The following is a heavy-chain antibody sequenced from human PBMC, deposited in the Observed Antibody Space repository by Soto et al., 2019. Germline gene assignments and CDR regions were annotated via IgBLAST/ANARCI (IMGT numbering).Heavy chain of an antibody. Sequence: EVQLVESGGDLVQPGRSLRLACTASGFKFDDYAMHWVRQAPGKGLEWVSGISWKSGSMNYADSVKSRFTISRDNAKNSLYLQMNSLRSEDTALYYCAKDIYDILTGYSRGDGLDLWGHGTMVTVSS. CDR1: GFKFDDYA. V-gene: IGHV3-9*01. D-gene: IGHD3-9*01. J-gene: IGHJ3*01. CDR3: AKDIYDILTGYSRGDGLDL. CDR2: ISWKSGSM.